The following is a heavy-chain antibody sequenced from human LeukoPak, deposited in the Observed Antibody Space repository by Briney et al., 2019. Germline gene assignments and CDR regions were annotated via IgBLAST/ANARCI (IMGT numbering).Heavy chain of an antibody. Sequence: GGSLRLSCAASGFTFDDYTMHWVRQAPGKGLEWVSLINWDGVTTYYADSVKGRFTTSRDNAKNSVFLQMSSLRPEDTAVYYCAKGEYHQDGIGENRFDNWGQGALVTVSS. V-gene: IGHV3-43*01. CDR3: AKGEYHQDGIGENRFDN. D-gene: IGHD5-24*01. J-gene: IGHJ4*02. CDR1: GFTFDDYT. CDR2: INWDGVTT.